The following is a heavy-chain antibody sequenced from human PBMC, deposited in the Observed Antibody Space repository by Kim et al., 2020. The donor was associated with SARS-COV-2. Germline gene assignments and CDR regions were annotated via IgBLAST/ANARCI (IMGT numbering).Heavy chain of an antibody. V-gene: IGHV4-4*02. J-gene: IGHJ4*02. Sequence: IFHSGSTNYNPSLKSRVTISVDKSKNQFSLKLSSVTAADTAVYYCARDEYWGQGTLVTVSS. CDR2: IFHSGST. CDR3: ARDEY.